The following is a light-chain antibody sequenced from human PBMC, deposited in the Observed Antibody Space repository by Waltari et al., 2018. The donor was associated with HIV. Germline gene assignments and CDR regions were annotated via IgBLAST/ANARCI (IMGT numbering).Light chain of an antibody. J-gene: IGLJ2*01. CDR1: HLGAKY. V-gene: IGLV3-1*01. Sequence: SYELTQPPSVSVSPGQTASITSSGDHLGAKYACRYQQKPGQSPVLVIYQDSKRPSGIPERFSGSNSGNTATLTISGTQTLDEADYYCQAWDSSTVVFGGGTKLTVL. CDR3: QAWDSSTVV. CDR2: QDS.